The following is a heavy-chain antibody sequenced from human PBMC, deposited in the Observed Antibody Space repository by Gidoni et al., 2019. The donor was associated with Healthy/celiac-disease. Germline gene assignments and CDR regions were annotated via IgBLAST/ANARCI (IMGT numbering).Heavy chain of an antibody. D-gene: IGHD3-22*01. J-gene: IGHJ6*02. CDR3: AAERGFYDSSGYSLRRGSYYYYYYGMDV. Sequence: QVQLVQSGAEVKKPGASVKVSCKASGYTFTSYYMHWVRQAPGQGLEWMGIINPSGGSTSYAQKFQGRVTMTRDTSTSTVYMELSSLRSEDTAVYYCAAERGFYDSSGYSLRRGSYYYYYYGMDVWGQGTTVTVSS. V-gene: IGHV1-46*01. CDR1: GYTFTSYY. CDR2: INPSGGST.